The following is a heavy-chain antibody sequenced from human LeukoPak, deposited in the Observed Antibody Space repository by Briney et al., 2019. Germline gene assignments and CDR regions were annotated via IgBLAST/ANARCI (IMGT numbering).Heavy chain of an antibody. J-gene: IGHJ3*02. V-gene: IGHV5-51*01. CDR2: IYPGDSDT. Sequence: SGESLQISCEGSGSTFSNHWVAWVRQLPGKGLEGMGIIYPGDSDTTYSPSFQGQVTISADKSISTAYLQWSSLKVSDSAMYYCGRIPAAGSLKGSFDIWGQGTMVTVSS. CDR3: GRIPAAGSLKGSFDI. D-gene: IGHD6-13*01. CDR1: GSTFSNHW.